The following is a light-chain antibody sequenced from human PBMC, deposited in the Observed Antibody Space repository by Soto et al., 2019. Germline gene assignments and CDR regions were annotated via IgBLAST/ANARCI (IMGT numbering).Light chain of an antibody. CDR1: QSVARK. CDR2: EAS. CDR3: QQYKNWPPIT. J-gene: IGKJ5*01. Sequence: EIVMTHSPATLSVSPWERATLSCWASQSVARKLAWYQQKPGQAPRLLIHEASIRATGIPARFSGSGSGTEFTLTISSLQSEDFAVYYCQQYKNWPPITFGHGTRLEIK. V-gene: IGKV3-15*01.